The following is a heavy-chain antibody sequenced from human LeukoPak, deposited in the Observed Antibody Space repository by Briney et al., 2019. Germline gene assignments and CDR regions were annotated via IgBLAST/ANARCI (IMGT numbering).Heavy chain of an antibody. J-gene: IGHJ5*02. V-gene: IGHV3-13*01. Sequence: GGSLRLSCAASGFTFSSYDMHWVRQATGKGLEWVSAIGTAGDTYYPGSVKGRFTISRENAKNSLYLQMNSLRAEDTAVYYCARGSYDYVWGSYRSNWFDPWGQGTLVTVSS. CDR1: GFTFSSYD. CDR3: ARGSYDYVWGSYRSNWFDP. CDR2: IGTAGDT. D-gene: IGHD3-16*02.